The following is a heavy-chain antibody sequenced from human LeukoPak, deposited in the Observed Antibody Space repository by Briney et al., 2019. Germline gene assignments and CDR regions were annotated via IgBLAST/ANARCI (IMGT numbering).Heavy chain of an antibody. CDR1: GFTFSSYA. D-gene: IGHD6-19*01. Sequence: GGSLRLSCAASGFTFSSYAMNWVRQAPGKGLEWVSAISGSGGSTYYADSVKGRFTISRDNSKNTLYLQMNSLRAEDTAVYYCAKGLGYSSGWHNIDYWGQGTLVTVSS. CDR3: AKGLGYSSGWHNIDY. J-gene: IGHJ4*02. V-gene: IGHV3-23*01. CDR2: ISGSGGST.